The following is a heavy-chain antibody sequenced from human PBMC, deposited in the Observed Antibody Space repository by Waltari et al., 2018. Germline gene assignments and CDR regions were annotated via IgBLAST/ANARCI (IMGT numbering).Heavy chain of an antibody. CDR1: GDSMHRNSW. V-gene: IGHV4-4*02. J-gene: IGHJ1*01. D-gene: IGHD1-26*01. CDR2: IHRSGRT. Sequence: QVQLQQSGPGLVEPSGTLSLTCTVSGDSMHRNSWWSWVRQSPEKGLEWIGQIHRSGRTNYNPSFESRVTISADTSNNHFSLRLTSTTAADTAMYYCARDRGIGLFLDSWGQGTLVTVSP. CDR3: ARDRGIGLFLDS.